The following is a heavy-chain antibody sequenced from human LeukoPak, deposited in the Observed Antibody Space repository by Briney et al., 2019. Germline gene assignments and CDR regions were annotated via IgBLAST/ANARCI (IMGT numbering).Heavy chain of an antibody. D-gene: IGHD3-10*01. J-gene: IGHJ6*02. CDR1: GFTFSDYY. V-gene: IGHV3-11*04. Sequence: GGSLRLSCAASGFTFSDYYMSWIRQAPGKGLEWISYISSSGSTIDYADSVKGRFTISRDNTKNSLYLQMNSLRAEDTAVYYCARKVKAQSWFGEAGGPGYYGMDVWGQGTTVTVSS. CDR2: ISSSGSTI. CDR3: ARKVKAQSWFGEAGGPGYYGMDV.